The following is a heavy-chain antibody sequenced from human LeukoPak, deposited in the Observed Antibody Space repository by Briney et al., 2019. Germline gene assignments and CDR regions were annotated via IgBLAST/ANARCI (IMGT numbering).Heavy chain of an antibody. D-gene: IGHD3-16*02. Sequence: ASVTVSCKSSGYTFTGYYMHWVRQAPGQGLEWMGWINPNSGGTNYAQKFQGRVTMTRDTSISTAYMELSRLRSDDTAVYYCTRSLPYRYWGQGTLVTVSS. CDR1: GYTFTGYY. V-gene: IGHV1-2*02. J-gene: IGHJ4*02. CDR2: INPNSGGT. CDR3: TRSLPYRY.